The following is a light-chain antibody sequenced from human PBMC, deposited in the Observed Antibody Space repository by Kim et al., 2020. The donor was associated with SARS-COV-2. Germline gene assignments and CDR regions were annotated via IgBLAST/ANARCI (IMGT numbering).Light chain of an antibody. J-gene: IGKJ4*01. CDR1: QGINSN. V-gene: IGKV1-9*01. Sequence: IQLTQSPSSLSASVGDTVTITCRASQGINSNLAWYQQRPGKAPNLLIYSAFTLHSGVPSRFSGSGSGTDFTLTITSLQPEDFATYHCQQNQSFPLTFGAGTKGDIK. CDR2: SAF. CDR3: QQNQSFPLT.